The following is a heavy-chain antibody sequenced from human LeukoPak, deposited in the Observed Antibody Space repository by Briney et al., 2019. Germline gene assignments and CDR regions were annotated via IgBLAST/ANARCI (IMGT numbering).Heavy chain of an antibody. CDR2: INPSGSST. D-gene: IGHD5-12*01. J-gene: IGHJ4*02. CDR1: GYTFTSYD. Sequence: ASVKVSCKASGYTFTSYDIHWVRLAPGQGLEWMGIINPSGSSTHYAQKFQGRVTMTRDTSTSTVYMDLGNLRSEDTAVYYCARFAHVYSAYDYWGQATLVTVSS. CDR3: ARFAHVYSAYDY. V-gene: IGHV1-46*01.